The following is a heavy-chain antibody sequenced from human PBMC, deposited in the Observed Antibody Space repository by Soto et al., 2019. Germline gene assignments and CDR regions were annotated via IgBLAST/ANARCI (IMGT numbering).Heavy chain of an antibody. D-gene: IGHD3-16*01. CDR1: GFTFSSYG. J-gene: IGHJ5*02. CDR3: AKAPGGFWFDP. V-gene: IGHV3-30*18. CDR2: ISYDGSNK. Sequence: GSLRLSCAASGFTFSSYGMHWVRQAPGKGLEWVAVISYDGSNKYYADSVKGRFTISRDNSKNTLYLQMNSLRAEDTAVYYCAKAPGGFWFDPWGQGTLVTVSS.